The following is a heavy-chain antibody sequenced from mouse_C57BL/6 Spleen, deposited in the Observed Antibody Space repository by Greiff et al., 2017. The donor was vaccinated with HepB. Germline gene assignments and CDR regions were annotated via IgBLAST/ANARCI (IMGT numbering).Heavy chain of an antibody. CDR1: GYAFSSSW. Sequence: QVQLQQSGPELVKPGASVKISCKASGYAFSSSWMNWVKQRPGKGLEWIGRIYPGDGDTNYNGKFKGKATLTADKSSSTAYMQLSSLTSEDSAVYFCARSLYYYGSSPRDYAMDYWGQGTSVTVSS. V-gene: IGHV1-82*01. D-gene: IGHD1-1*01. J-gene: IGHJ4*01. CDR3: ARSLYYYGSSPRDYAMDY. CDR2: IYPGDGDT.